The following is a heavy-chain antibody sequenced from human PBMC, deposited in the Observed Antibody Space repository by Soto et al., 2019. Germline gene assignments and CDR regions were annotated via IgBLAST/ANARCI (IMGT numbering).Heavy chain of an antibody. CDR1: GGSISSGGYY. CDR3: ARNTYYYDSSGYTYYFDY. V-gene: IGHV4-31*03. D-gene: IGHD3-22*01. J-gene: IGHJ4*02. CDR2: IYYSGST. Sequence: SETLSLTCTVSGGSISSGGYYWSWIRQHPGKGLEWIGYIYYSGSTYYNPSLKSRVTISVDTSKNQFSLKLSSVTAADTAVSYCARNTYYYDSSGYTYYFDYWGQGTLVTVSS.